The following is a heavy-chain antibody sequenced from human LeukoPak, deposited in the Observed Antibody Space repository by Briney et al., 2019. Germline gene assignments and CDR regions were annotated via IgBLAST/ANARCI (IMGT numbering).Heavy chain of an antibody. D-gene: IGHD5-12*01. V-gene: IGHV1-8*01. CDR2: MTPNSGNT. Sequence: ASVKVSCKASGYTFTSYDINWVRQATGQRLEWMGWMTPNSGNTGYAQKFQGRVTMTRNTSISTDYMELSSLRSADTAVYYCARGVDYYNWFDPWGQGTLVTVSS. CDR1: GYTFTSYD. J-gene: IGHJ5*02. CDR3: ARGVDYYNWFDP.